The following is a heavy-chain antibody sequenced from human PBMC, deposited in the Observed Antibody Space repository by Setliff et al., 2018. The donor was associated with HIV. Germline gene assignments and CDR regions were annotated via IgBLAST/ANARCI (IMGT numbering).Heavy chain of an antibody. Sequence: PGGSLRLSCAASRFTYGSYWMSWVRQTPGRGLEWVASIKGNGNEVYYLTSVKGRFTISRDNAKNSLYLQMNGLRAEDTAVYYCVSTPGVFYFDFWGQGTLVTVSS. CDR3: VSTPGVFYFDF. V-gene: IGHV3-7*03. CDR1: RFTYGSYW. CDR2: IKGNGNEV. J-gene: IGHJ4*02. D-gene: IGHD2-15*01.